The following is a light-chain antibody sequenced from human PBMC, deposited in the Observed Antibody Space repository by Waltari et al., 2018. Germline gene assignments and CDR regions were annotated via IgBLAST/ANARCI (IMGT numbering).Light chain of an antibody. V-gene: IGKV4-1*01. CDR1: QSVLYSSNNKNY. Sequence: DIVMTQSPDSLAVSLGERATINCKSSQSVLYSSNNKNYLAWYQQKAGQPPKLLIYWASTRESGVPDRFSGSGSGTDFILTISSLQAEDVAVYYCQQYSSAPAFGQGTKVEIK. J-gene: IGKJ1*01. CDR2: WAS. CDR3: QQYSSAPA.